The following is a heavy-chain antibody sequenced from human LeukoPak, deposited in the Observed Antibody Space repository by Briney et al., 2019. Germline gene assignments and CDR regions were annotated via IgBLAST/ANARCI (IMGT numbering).Heavy chain of an antibody. CDR1: GYTFTGYY. CDR3: ARPYGSGSYYIPSHFDY. J-gene: IGHJ4*02. V-gene: IGHV1-18*04. D-gene: IGHD3-10*01. Sequence: GASVKVSCKASGYTFTGYYMHWVRQAPGQGLEWMGWISAYNGNTNYAQKLQGRVTMTTDTSTSTAYMELRSLRSDDTAVYYCARPYGSGSYYIPSHFDYWGQGTLVTVSS. CDR2: ISAYNGNT.